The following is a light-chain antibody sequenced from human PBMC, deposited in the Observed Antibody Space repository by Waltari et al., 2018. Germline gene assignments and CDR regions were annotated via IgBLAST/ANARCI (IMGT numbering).Light chain of an antibody. J-gene: IGKJ1*01. CDR3: QKYESLPAT. Sequence: VLTQSPGSLSLSPGERATLSLRASESVSKYLALYQQKPGQAPRLLIYHASSRATGIPERFSGSGFGTDFSLTISRLEPEDFAVYYCQKYESLPATFGQGTKVEIK. CDR1: ESVSKY. CDR2: HAS. V-gene: IGKV3-20*01.